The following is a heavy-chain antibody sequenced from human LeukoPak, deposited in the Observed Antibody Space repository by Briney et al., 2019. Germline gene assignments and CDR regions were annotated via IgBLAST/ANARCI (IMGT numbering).Heavy chain of an antibody. J-gene: IGHJ4*02. CDR3: ASSLRYFDWSFDY. CDR2: INHSGST. CDR1: GGSFSAYY. V-gene: IGHV4-34*01. Sequence: KPSETLSLTCAVSGGSFSAYYWSWIRQPPGKGLEWIGEINHSGSTNYNPSLKSRVTISVDTSKNQFSLKLSSVTAADTAVYYCASSLRYFDWSFDYWGQGTLVTVSS. D-gene: IGHD3-9*01.